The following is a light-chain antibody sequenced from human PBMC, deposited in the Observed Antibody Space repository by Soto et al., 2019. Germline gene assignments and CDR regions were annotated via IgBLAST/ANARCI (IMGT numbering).Light chain of an antibody. Sequence: QSVLTQPASVSGSPGQSITISCTGTSSDVGDYDYVSWYQQHPGKAPKLMISEVSNRPSGVSNRFSGSKSGNTASLTISGLQAEDDADYYCSSYTSSGTLVFGGGTKLTVL. CDR3: SSYTSSGTLV. V-gene: IGLV2-14*01. CDR2: EVS. J-gene: IGLJ2*01. CDR1: SSDVGDYDY.